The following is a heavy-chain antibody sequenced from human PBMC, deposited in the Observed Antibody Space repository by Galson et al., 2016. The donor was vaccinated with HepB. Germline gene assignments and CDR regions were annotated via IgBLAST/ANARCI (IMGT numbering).Heavy chain of an antibody. D-gene: IGHD4-23*01. Sequence: SLRLSCAASGFTVSSNYMTWVRQAPGKGLEWVSFIYSGGSTYYADSVKGRFTISRDISKNTVYLQMNSLRAEDTAVYYCARGGGRRPIDHWGQGTLVTVSS. CDR1: GFTVSSNY. J-gene: IGHJ4*02. V-gene: IGHV3-53*01. CDR3: ARGGGRRPIDH. CDR2: IYSGGST.